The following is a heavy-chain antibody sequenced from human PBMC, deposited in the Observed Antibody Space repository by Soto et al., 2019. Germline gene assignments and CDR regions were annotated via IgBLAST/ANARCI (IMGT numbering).Heavy chain of an antibody. CDR3: AADSSSYFDY. CDR1: GFTFSSYW. CDR2: IKQDGSEK. J-gene: IGHJ4*02. Sequence: GESLKISCAASGFTFSSYWMSWVRQAPGKGLEWVANIKQDGSEKYYVDSVKGRFTISRDNAKNSLYLQMNSLRAEDTAVYYCAADSSSYFDYWGQGTLVTVSS. V-gene: IGHV3-7*05. D-gene: IGHD6-6*01.